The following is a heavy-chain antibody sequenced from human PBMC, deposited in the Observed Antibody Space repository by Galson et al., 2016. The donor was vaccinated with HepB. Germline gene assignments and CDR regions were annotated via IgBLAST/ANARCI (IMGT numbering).Heavy chain of an antibody. V-gene: IGHV4-31*03. CDR3: ARGSNCRGGRCFWFDP. CDR2: IYYSGST. Sequence: TLSLTCTVSGGSISSGGYYWTRIRQHPGKGLEWIGYIYYSGSTYYNSFLKSRVIISVDTSKNQFSLMLGSVTAADTAIYYCARGSNCRGGRCFWFDPWGQGTLVTVSS. J-gene: IGHJ5*02. CDR1: GGSISSGGYY. D-gene: IGHD2-15*01.